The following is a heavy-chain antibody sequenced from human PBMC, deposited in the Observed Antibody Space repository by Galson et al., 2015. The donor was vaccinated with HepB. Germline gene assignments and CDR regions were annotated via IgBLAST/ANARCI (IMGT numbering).Heavy chain of an antibody. Sequence: QSGAEVKKAGESLKISCRGFGYNFAGYWIAWVRQMPGKGLEWMGIMYAGDSDARYSPSFQGQVTISADKSVRTAYLQWVGLKPSDSAIYYCARVWRPDDGVTHLNLDFWGQGTLVAVSP. CDR2: MYAGDSDA. V-gene: IGHV5-51*03. J-gene: IGHJ4*02. D-gene: IGHD3-3*01. CDR1: GYNFAGYW. CDR3: ARVWRPDDGVTHLNLDF.